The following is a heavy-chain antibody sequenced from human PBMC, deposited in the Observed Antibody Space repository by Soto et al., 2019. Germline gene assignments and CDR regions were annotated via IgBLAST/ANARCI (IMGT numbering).Heavy chain of an antibody. Sequence: ASVKVSCKASGYTFTGYYMHWVRQAPGQGLEWMGWINPNSGGTNYAQKFQGWVTMTRDTSISTAYMELSRLRSDDTAVYYCEREKAVSCTVMSKRRDYYYYGMDVWGQGTTVTVSS. V-gene: IGHV1-2*04. J-gene: IGHJ6*02. CDR1: GYTFTGYY. CDR2: INPNSGGT. CDR3: EREKAVSCTVMSKRRDYYYYGMDV. D-gene: IGHD4-17*01.